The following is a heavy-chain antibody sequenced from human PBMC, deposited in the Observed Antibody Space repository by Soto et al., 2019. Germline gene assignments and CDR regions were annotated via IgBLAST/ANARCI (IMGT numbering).Heavy chain of an antibody. CDR3: AKDLRWGYY. Sequence: QVQLQESGPGLVKPSGNLSLSYAGSGGSISSSNWWSWVRQVPGKGLEWIGEIYHSGSTIYNPSLKSRVTISVDKSKNQFSLRLTSVTAADTAVYYCAKDLRWGYYWGQGTLVTVSS. D-gene: IGHD2-21*01. V-gene: IGHV4-4*02. J-gene: IGHJ4*02. CDR1: GGSISSSNW. CDR2: IYHSGST.